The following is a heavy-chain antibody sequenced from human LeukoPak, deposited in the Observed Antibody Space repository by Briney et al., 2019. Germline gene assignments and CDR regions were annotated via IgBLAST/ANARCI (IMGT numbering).Heavy chain of an antibody. CDR3: AKGPAYYYDSSGRFLDY. J-gene: IGHJ4*02. CDR2: ISGSGGST. D-gene: IGHD3-22*01. CDR1: GFTFSSYA. Sequence: GGSLRLSCAASGFTFSSYAMSWVCQAPGKGLEWVSAISGSGGSTYYADSVKGRFTISRDNSKNTLYLQMNSLRAEDTAVYYCAKGPAYYYDSSGRFLDYWGQGTLVTVSS. V-gene: IGHV3-23*01.